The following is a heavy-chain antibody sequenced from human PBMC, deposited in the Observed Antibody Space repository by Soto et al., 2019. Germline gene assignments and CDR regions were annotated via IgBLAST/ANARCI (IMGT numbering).Heavy chain of an antibody. D-gene: IGHD4-17*01. J-gene: IGHJ5*02. Sequence: EVQLLESGGDLVQPGGSLRLSCAASGFTFSNYGMTWVRQAPGKGLEWVSSIRKTIDDTYYADSVEGRFTISRDNSKNTLYLQMNDLRAEDTAMYYCVKKFDDRRTTFWFDTWGQGTLVTVSS. CDR3: VKKFDDRRTTFWFDT. CDR2: IRKTIDDT. V-gene: IGHV3-23*01. CDR1: GFTFSNYG.